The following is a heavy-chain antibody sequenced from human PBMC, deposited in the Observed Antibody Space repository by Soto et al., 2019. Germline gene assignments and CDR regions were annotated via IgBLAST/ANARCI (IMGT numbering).Heavy chain of an antibody. D-gene: IGHD3-3*01. J-gene: IGHJ6*02. CDR3: AKGVWSGNSYLYSMDV. Sequence: PGGSLRLSCAASGFTFSDYAMSWVRQAPGKGLEWVSVISDSGSTTYYADSVKGRFTISRDNSKNTLYLQMNSLRGEDTAVYFCAKGVWSGNSYLYSMDVWGQGTTVTVSS. V-gene: IGHV3-23*01. CDR1: GFTFSDYA. CDR2: ISDSGSTT.